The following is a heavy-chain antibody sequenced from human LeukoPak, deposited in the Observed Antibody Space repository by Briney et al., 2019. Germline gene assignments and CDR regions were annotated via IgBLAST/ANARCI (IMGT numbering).Heavy chain of an antibody. Sequence: ASVKVSCKASGYTFTSYYMHWVRQAPGQELEWMGIINPSGGSTSYAQKFQGRVTISVDTSKNQFSLKLSSVTAADTAVYYCARGPYRITIFGVVIRGYFDYWGQGTLVTVSS. J-gene: IGHJ4*02. CDR2: INPSGGST. CDR1: GYTFTSYY. CDR3: ARGPYRITIFGVVIRGYFDY. D-gene: IGHD3-3*01. V-gene: IGHV1-46*01.